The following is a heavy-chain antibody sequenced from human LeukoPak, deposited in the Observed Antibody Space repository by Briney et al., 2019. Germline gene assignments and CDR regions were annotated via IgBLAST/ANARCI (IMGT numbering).Heavy chain of an antibody. CDR2: MNPNSGNT. CDR1: GYTFTSYD. V-gene: IGHV1-8*01. Sequence: ASVKVSCKASGYTFTSYDINWVRQATGQGLEWMGWMNPNSGNTGYAQKFQGRVTMTRNTSISTAYMELSSLRSEDTAVYYCARGSGGRSSWYEVLVRYYYYYMDVWGKGATVTISS. CDR3: ARGSGGRSSWYEVLVRYYYYYMDV. J-gene: IGHJ6*03. D-gene: IGHD6-13*01.